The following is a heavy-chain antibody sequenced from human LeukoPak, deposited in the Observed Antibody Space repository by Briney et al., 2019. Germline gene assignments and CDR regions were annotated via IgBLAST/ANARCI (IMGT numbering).Heavy chain of an antibody. CDR1: GFTFSSHA. CDR3: ARDLPHGDYNGSVLGAFDI. CDR2: ISGSGDST. Sequence: PGGSLRLSCAASGFTFSSHAMSWVRQAPGKGPEWVSGISGSGDSTYYADSVKGRFTISRDNSKNTLYLQMNSLRAEDTAVYYCARDLPHGDYNGSVLGAFDIWGQGTMVTVSS. D-gene: IGHD4-17*01. V-gene: IGHV3-23*01. J-gene: IGHJ3*02.